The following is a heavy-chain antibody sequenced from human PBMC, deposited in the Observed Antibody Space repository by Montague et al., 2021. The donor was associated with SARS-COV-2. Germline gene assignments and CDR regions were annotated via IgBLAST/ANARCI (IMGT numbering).Heavy chain of an antibody. D-gene: IGHD5-24*01. V-gene: IGHV4-34*01. Sequence: SETLSLTCAVYGASFNGYYWTWIRQPPGKGLEWIGEINHSGSTSYNPSPRSRVTISVDTSKNQFSLKLTSVTAAGTAVYYCTRRLHGFNRHYFDYWGQGTLVTVSS. CDR3: TRRLHGFNRHYFDY. CDR1: GASFNGYY. J-gene: IGHJ4*02. CDR2: INHSGST.